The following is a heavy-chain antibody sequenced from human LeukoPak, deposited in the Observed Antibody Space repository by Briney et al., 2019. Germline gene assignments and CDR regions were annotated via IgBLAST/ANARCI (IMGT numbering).Heavy chain of an antibody. CDR2: ISRGGDSI. CDR1: GFTFSNYY. J-gene: IGHJ4*02. CDR3: ARDIVIRDYYFDY. Sequence: PGGSLRLSCAASGFTFSNYYMGWIRQAPGKGLEWVSYISRGGDSIHYADSVKGRFTISRDNAKNSLFLEMNSLRAEDTAVYYCARDIVIRDYYFDYWGQGTLVTVSS. V-gene: IGHV3-11*04. D-gene: IGHD3-9*01.